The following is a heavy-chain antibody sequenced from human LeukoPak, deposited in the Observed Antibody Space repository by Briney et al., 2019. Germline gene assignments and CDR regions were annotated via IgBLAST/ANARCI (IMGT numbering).Heavy chain of an antibody. J-gene: IGHJ4*02. CDR1: GDSVSSNSAA. CDR2: TYYRSKWYN. CDR3: ARGYSSSWYNYFDYFDY. V-gene: IGHV6-1*01. Sequence: PSQTLSLTCAISGDSVSSNSAAWNWIRQSPSRGLEWLGRTYYRSKWYNDYAVSVKSRMTINPDTSKNQFSLQLNSVTPEDTAVYYCARGYSSSWYNYFDYFDYWGQGTLVTVSS. D-gene: IGHD6-13*01.